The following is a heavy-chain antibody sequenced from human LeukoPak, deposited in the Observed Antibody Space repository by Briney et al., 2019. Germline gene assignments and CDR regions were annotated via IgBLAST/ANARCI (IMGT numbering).Heavy chain of an antibody. CDR2: INPNSGGT. J-gene: IGHJ4*02. CDR1: GYTFTGYY. CDR3: ARDWFGREMATISATDY. V-gene: IGHV1-2*02. D-gene: IGHD5-24*01. Sequence: ASVKVSCKASGYTFTGYYMHWVRQAPGQGLEGMGWINPNSGGTNYAQKFQGRVTMTRDTSISTAYMELSRLRSDDTAVYYCARDWFGREMATISATDYWGQGTLVTVSS.